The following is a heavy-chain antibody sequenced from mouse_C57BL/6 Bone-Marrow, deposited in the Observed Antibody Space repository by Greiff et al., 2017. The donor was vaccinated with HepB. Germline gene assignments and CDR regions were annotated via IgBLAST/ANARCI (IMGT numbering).Heavy chain of an antibody. D-gene: IGHD2-2*01. CDR3: AVYGYPYAMDY. V-gene: IGHV1-76*01. CDR1: GYTFTDYY. J-gene: IGHJ4*01. CDR2: IYPGSGNT. Sequence: VKLMESGAELVRPGASVKLSCKASGYTFTDYYINWVKQRPGQGLEWIARIYPGSGNTYYNEKFKGKATLTAEKSSSTAYMQLSGLTSEDSAVYFCAVYGYPYAMDYWGQGTSVTVSS.